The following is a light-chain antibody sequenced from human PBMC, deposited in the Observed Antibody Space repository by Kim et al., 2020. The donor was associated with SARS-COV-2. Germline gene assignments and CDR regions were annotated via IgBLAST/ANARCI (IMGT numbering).Light chain of an antibody. J-gene: IGKJ1*01. CDR3: QQSYTMPRT. Sequence: DIQMTQSPSSLSASVGDRVTITCRASQSISNYLNWYQQKPGTAPKVLIHAASTLQSGVPSRFSGSGSGTDFTLTISSLQPDDFATYYCQQSYTMPRTFGPGTKVDIK. CDR1: QSISNY. V-gene: IGKV1-39*01. CDR2: AAS.